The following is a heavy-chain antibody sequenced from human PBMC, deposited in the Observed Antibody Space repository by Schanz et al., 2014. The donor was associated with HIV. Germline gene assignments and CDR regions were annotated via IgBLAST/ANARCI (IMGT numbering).Heavy chain of an antibody. J-gene: IGHJ6*02. CDR2: SRVKSDSYAT. Sequence: VQLVESGGGVVQPGRSLRLSCAASGFTFSDYGMHWVRQAPGKGLEWVARSRVKSDSYATEYAASVTGRFTISRDDSKNSVYLQMNSLNIEDTAVYYCRGYRFYYGVDVWGQGTTVTVSS. CDR3: RGYRFYYGVDV. V-gene: IGHV3-72*01. D-gene: IGHD5-18*01. CDR1: GFTFSDYG.